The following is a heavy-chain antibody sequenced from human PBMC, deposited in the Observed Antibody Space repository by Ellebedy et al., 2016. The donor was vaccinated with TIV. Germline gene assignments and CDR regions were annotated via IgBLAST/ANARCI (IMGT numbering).Heavy chain of an antibody. Sequence: GGSLRLXCKGSGYSFTSYWIGWVRQMPGKGLEWMGIIYPGDSDTRYSPSFQGQVTISADKSISTAYLQWSSLKASDTAMYYCARVDFGVGYYMDVWGKGTTVTVSS. CDR1: GYSFTSYW. CDR2: IYPGDSDT. J-gene: IGHJ6*03. D-gene: IGHD3-16*01. CDR3: ARVDFGVGYYMDV. V-gene: IGHV5-51*01.